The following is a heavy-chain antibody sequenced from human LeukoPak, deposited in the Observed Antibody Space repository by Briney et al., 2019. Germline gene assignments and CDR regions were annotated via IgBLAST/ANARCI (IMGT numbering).Heavy chain of an antibody. CDR2: IHHSGST. D-gene: IGHD3-16*02. J-gene: IGHJ3*01. V-gene: IGHV4-4*02. Sequence: SETLSLTCAVSDGSISNDNWWSWVRQPPGKGLEWIGEIHHSGSTNFNPSLKNRVTISVDKSKNQFSLRLNSVSDADTAFYYCARRTFGGVIAPSDAFDVWGQGTTVAVSS. CDR1: DGSISNDNW. CDR3: ARRTFGGVIAPSDAFDV.